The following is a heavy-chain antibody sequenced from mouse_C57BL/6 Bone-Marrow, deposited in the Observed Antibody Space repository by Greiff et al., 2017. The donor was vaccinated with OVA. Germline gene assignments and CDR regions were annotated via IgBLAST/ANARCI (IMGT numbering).Heavy chain of an antibody. J-gene: IGHJ4*01. CDR2: SRNKANDYTT. CDR1: GFTFSDFY. V-gene: IGHV7-1*01. CDR3: ARDASPYYDGSRGDAMDY. D-gene: IGHD1-1*01. Sequence: EVKLVESGGGLVQSGRSLRLSCATSGFTFSDFYMEWVRQAPGKGLEWIAASRNKANDYTTEYSASLKGRFIVSRDTSHSILYLQMNALRAEDTAIYYCARDASPYYDGSRGDAMDYWGQGTSVTVSS.